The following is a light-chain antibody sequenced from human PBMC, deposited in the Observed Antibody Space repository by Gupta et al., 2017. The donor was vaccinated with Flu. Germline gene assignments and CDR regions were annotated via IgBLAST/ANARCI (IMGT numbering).Light chain of an antibody. Sequence: SYDLAQPPSVSVAPGQTGRITREGNNIGTKSVHWYQQKPGRAPVLVVYDDSDRPSGTPERFAGSNFGNTAILTIGRVEAGDEADYYCQGWDNDGHHYVFGPGTKVTAL. CDR2: DDS. J-gene: IGLJ1*01. CDR3: QGWDNDGHHYV. CDR1: NIGTKS. V-gene: IGLV3-21*02.